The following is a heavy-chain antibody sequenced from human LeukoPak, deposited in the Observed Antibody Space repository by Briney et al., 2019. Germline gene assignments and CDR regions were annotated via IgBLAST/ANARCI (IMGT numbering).Heavy chain of an antibody. D-gene: IGHD6-19*01. J-gene: IGHJ4*02. CDR2: INHSGNT. CDR1: GASFSGYY. V-gene: IGHV4-34*01. Sequence: PSETLSLTCAVHGASFSGYYWSWIRQPPGKGLEWIGEINHSGNTNYNPSFKSRVTISVDMTKNQFSLKLSSMTAADTAVYYCAIDSSGWPNFDYWGQGTLVTVSS. CDR3: AIDSSGWPNFDY.